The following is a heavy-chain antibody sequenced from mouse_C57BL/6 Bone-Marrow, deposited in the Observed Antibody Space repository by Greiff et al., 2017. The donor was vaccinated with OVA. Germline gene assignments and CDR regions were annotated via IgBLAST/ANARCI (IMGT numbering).Heavy chain of an antibody. D-gene: IGHD1-1*01. V-gene: IGHV6-3*01. CDR1: GFTFSNYW. CDR2: ISLKSDDYAT. J-gene: IGHJ3*01. CDR3: AGYGSSGAY. Sequence: EVQVVESGGGLVQPGGSMKLSCVASGFTFSNYWMNWVRQSPEKGLEWVAQISLKSDDYATHYAESVKGRFTISRDDSQSSVYLQMNNLRAEDTGIYYCAGYGSSGAYWGQGTLVTVSA.